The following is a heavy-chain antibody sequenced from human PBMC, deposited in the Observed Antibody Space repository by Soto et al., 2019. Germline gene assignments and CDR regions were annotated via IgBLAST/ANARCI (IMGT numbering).Heavy chain of an antibody. CDR1: GFTFTSSA. Sequence: QMQLVQSGPEVKKPGTSVKVSCKASGFTFTSSAVQWVRQARGQRLEWIGWIGVGSGNTNYAQKFQERVTITRDMSTSTDYRELSSLRSEIRAVDYGAVGADYCGVRDAFDIRGQGTTVPVSS. J-gene: IGHJ3*02. CDR3: AVGADYCGVRDAFDI. V-gene: IGHV1-58*01. CDR2: IGVGSGNT. D-gene: IGHD4-17*01.